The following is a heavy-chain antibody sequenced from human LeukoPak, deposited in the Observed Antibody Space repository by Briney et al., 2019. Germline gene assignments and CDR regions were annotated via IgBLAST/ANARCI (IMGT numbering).Heavy chain of an antibody. V-gene: IGHV1-2*06. J-gene: IGHJ4*02. CDR3: ATLASGIDY. CDR2: INPNTGDS. CDR1: GYTFTGYY. D-gene: IGHD1-14*01. Sequence: ASVRVSCKASGYTFTGYYMHWVRQSPGQGLEWLGRINPNTGDSSYAQKFKGRVTMTSDTPTTTAYMELSRLNSDDTAVYHCATLASGIDYWGQGTLVTVSS.